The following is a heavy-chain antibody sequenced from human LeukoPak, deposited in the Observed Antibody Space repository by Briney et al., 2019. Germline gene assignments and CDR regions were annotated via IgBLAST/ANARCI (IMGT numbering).Heavy chain of an antibody. CDR1: GFTFSSYW. D-gene: IGHD2-2*01. V-gene: IGHV3-7*01. J-gene: IGHJ3*02. Sequence: GGSLRLSCAASGFTFSSYWMSWVRQAPGKGLEWVANIKQDGSEKYYVDSVKGRFTIPRDNAKNSLYLQMNSLRAEDTAVYYCARPYCSSTSCYGAFDIWGQGTMVTVSS. CDR3: ARPYCSSTSCYGAFDI. CDR2: IKQDGSEK.